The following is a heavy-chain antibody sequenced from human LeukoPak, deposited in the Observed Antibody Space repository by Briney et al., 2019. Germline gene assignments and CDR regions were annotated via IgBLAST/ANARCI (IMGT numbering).Heavy chain of an antibody. V-gene: IGHV1-18*01. CDR1: GYTFTSYG. CDR3: ARAMTSFGAPIPVY. J-gene: IGHJ4*02. CDR2: ISAYNGNT. Sequence: ASVKVSCKASGYTFTSYGISWVRQAPGQGLEWMGWISAYNGNTNYAQKLQGRVTMTTDTSTSTAYMELRSLRSDDTAVYYCARAMTSFGAPIPVYWGQGTLVTVSS. D-gene: IGHD3-3*01.